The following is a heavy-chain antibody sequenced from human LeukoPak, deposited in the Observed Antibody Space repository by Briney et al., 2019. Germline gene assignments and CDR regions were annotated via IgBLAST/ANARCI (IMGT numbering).Heavy chain of an antibody. Sequence: PGRSLRLSCAASGFTFDDYAMHWVRQAPGKGLEWVSGISWNSGSIGYADSVKGRFTISRDNAKNSLYLKMNSLRAEDTALYYCAKAYGSLGYSYGLDAFDIWGQGTMVTVSS. CDR1: GFTFDDYA. D-gene: IGHD5-18*01. CDR2: ISWNSGSI. V-gene: IGHV3-9*01. J-gene: IGHJ3*02. CDR3: AKAYGSLGYSYGLDAFDI.